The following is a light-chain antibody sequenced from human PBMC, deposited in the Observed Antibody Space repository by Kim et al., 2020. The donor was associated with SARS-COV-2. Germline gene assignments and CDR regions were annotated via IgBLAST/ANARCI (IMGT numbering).Light chain of an antibody. V-gene: IGLV2-23*02. Sequence: QSITITCTGTRGDVGSYNLVSWYQQHPGIAPKLLIYDVVKRPSGVSNRFSGSKSGNTASLTISGLQAEDEADYYCCSYAGSRTFVVFGGGTHLTVL. CDR3: CSYAGSRTFVV. CDR1: RGDVGSYNL. J-gene: IGLJ2*01. CDR2: DVV.